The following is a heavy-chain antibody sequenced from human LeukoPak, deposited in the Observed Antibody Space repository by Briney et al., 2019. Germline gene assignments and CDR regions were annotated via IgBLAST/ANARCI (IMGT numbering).Heavy chain of an antibody. CDR2: ISAGGDRT. J-gene: IGHJ6*02. D-gene: IGHD5-12*01. CDR1: GFTFSTYA. V-gene: IGHV3-23*01. Sequence: QSGGSLRLSCAASGFTFSTYAMTWVRQAPGKGLEWVSGISAGGDRTYYADSVKGRFTISRDNSKNTLYLQMSSLKAEDTAVYYCAREGASNGYHYGMDVWGQGTTVSVS. CDR3: AREGASNGYHYGMDV.